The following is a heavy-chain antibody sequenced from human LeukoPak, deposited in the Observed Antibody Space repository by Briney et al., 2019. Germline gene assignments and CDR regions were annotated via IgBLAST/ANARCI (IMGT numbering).Heavy chain of an antibody. CDR2: IYYSGST. D-gene: IGHD3-9*01. Sequence: SQTLSLTCTVSGGSISSGGYYWSWIRQHPGKGLEWIGYIYYSGSTYYNPSLKSRVTISVDTSKNQFSLKLSSVTAADTAVYHCARIYYDILTGYVTFDYWGQGTLVTVSS. V-gene: IGHV4-31*03. J-gene: IGHJ4*02. CDR1: GGSISSGGYY. CDR3: ARIYYDILTGYVTFDY.